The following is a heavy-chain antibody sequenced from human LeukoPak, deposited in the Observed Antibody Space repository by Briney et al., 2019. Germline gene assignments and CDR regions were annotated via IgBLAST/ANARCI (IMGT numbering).Heavy chain of an antibody. CDR2: IYYSVNT. V-gene: IGHV4-39*07. CDR3: ARASLDYDSSGYYFAFDI. D-gene: IGHD3-22*01. J-gene: IGHJ3*02. CDR1: GGSISSSTYY. Sequence: SETLSLTCTVSGGSISSSTYYWGWIRQPPGKGLEWIGSIYYSVNTYYNPSLKSRVTISVDTSKNQFSLKLSSVTAADKAVYYCARASLDYDSSGYYFAFDIWGQGTMVTVSS.